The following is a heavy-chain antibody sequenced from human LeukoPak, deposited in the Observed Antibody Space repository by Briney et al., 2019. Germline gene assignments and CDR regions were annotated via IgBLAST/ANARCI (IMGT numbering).Heavy chain of an antibody. CDR1: GYTFTSYG. J-gene: IGHJ4*02. CDR3: ARCRPVLRYFDWLLSAYFDS. D-gene: IGHD3-9*01. CDR2: ISAYNGNT. Sequence: ASVKVSCKASGYTFTSYGISWVRQAAGQELEWMGWISAYNGNTNYAQKLQGRDNMTTDRSTSTDYMELRSLRSDDSAVYYCARCRPVLRYFDWLLSAYFDSWGQGPLVTVSS. V-gene: IGHV1-18*01.